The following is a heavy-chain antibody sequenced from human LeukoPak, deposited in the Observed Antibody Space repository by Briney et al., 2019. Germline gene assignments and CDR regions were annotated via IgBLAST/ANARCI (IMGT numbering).Heavy chain of an antibody. Sequence: GASVKVSCKASGYTFTSYDINWVRQATGQGLEWMGWMNPNSGNTGYAQKFQGRVTMTRNTSISTAYMELSSLRSEDTAVYYCARYSDRGSGWYVVYYYMDVWGKGTTVTVSS. D-gene: IGHD6-19*01. CDR1: GYTFTSYD. J-gene: IGHJ6*03. V-gene: IGHV1-8*01. CDR3: ARYSDRGSGWYVVYYYMDV. CDR2: MNPNSGNT.